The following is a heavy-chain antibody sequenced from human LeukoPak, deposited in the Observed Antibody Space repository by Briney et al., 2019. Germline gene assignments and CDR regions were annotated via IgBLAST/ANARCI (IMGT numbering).Heavy chain of an antibody. CDR2: ISGSGDST. CDR3: AKAQRAAEYYYGMDV. J-gene: IGHJ6*02. Sequence: GGSLRLSCAASGFTFSSYAMSWVRQAPGKGPEWVSAISGSGDSTYYADSVKGRFTISRDNSKNTLYLQMNSLRAEDTAVYYCAKAQRAAEYYYGMDVWGQGTTVTVSS. V-gene: IGHV3-23*01. D-gene: IGHD6-13*01. CDR1: GFTFSSYA.